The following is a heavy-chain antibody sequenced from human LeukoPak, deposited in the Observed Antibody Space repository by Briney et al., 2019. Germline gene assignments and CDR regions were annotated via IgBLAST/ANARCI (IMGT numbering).Heavy chain of an antibody. J-gene: IGHJ4*02. V-gene: IGHV3-23*01. D-gene: IGHD3-22*01. CDR2: ISGSGGYT. Sequence: GGSLRLSCAASGFTFSSYAMSWVRQPPGKGLEWVSAISGSGGYTYNADSVKGRFTISRDNSKNTLNLQMNSLRAEDAAVYYCAKDPSSGFDYWGQGTLVTVSS. CDR3: AKDPSSGFDY. CDR1: GFTFSSYA.